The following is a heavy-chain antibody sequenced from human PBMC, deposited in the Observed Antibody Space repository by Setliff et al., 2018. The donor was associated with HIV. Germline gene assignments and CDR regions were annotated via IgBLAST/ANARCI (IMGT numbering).Heavy chain of an antibody. V-gene: IGHV1-3*01. D-gene: IGHD3-22*01. CDR3: ARAAITMIVVIANYGMDV. Sequence: ASVKVSCKASGYTFTNFAMHWVRQAPGQRLEWMGWINAGNGNTKYSQKFQGRVTITRDTSASTAYMEPSSLRSEDTAVYYCARAAITMIVVIANYGMDVWGQGTTVTVSS. CDR2: INAGNGNT. J-gene: IGHJ6*02. CDR1: GYTFTNFA.